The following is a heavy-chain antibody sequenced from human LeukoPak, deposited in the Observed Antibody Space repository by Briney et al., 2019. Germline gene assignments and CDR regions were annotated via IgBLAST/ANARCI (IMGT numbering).Heavy chain of an antibody. CDR3: ARENGEYSYDYYYYYYMDV. J-gene: IGHJ6*03. V-gene: IGHV3-53*01. CDR2: IYSDNT. D-gene: IGHD5-18*01. CDR1: GFTVSSNS. Sequence: PGGSLRLSCTVSGFTVSSNSMSWVRQAPGKGLEWVSFIYSDNTHYSDSVKGRFTISRDNAKNSLYLQMNSLRAEDTALYYCARENGEYSYDYYYYYYMDVWGKGTTVTVSS.